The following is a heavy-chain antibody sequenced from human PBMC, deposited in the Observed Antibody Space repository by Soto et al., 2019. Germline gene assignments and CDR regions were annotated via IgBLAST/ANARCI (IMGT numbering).Heavy chain of an antibody. D-gene: IGHD3-22*01. Sequence: QVQLVESGGGVVQPGRSLRLSCEGSGFTSSSYVMHWVRQAPGKGLEWVALISFDGSKKNYADSVKGRFAISRDNSKNMMYLQMNSLRPEDTAVYYCARGVFYYYGSSGYSPDYWGQGTLVTVSS. V-gene: IGHV3-30*09. CDR2: ISFDGSKK. CDR1: GFTSSSYV. J-gene: IGHJ4*02. CDR3: ARGVFYYYGSSGYSPDY.